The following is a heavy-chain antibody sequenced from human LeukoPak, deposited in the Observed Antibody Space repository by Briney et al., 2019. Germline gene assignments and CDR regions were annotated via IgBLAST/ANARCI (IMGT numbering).Heavy chain of an antibody. J-gene: IGHJ2*01. D-gene: IGHD3-3*02. Sequence: PGGSLRLSCAASGFTVSTKYMNWVRQAPGKGLEWVSIICGGSTYYAGSVKGRFTISRDTSKNTLSLQMNSLRVEDTAVYSCARLGDHFHWNLDLWGRGTLVTVSS. V-gene: IGHV3-53*01. CDR2: ICGGST. CDR3: ARLGDHFHWNLDL. CDR1: GFTVSTKY.